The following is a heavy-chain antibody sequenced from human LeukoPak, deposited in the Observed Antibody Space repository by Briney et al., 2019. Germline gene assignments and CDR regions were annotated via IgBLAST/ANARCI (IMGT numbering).Heavy chain of an antibody. CDR3: ARGATTARPIDY. J-gene: IGHJ4*02. D-gene: IGHD4-17*01. Sequence: SETLSLTCAVYSGSFSGYYWSWIRQPPGKGLEWIGEINHSGSANYNPSLKSRVTISVDTSKNQFSLKLSSVTAADTAVYYCARGATTARPIDYWGQGTLVTVSS. CDR2: INHSGSA. V-gene: IGHV4-34*01. CDR1: SGSFSGYY.